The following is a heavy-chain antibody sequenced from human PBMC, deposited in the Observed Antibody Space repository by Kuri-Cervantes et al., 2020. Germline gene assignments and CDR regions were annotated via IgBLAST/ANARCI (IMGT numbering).Heavy chain of an antibody. CDR2: ISHDGSHN. J-gene: IGHJ3*02. Sequence: LSLTCAAAGFTFGSHAMHWVRQAPGKGLEWVALISHDGSHNYYVESVKGRFTISRENAKNSLYLQMNSLRAGDTAVYYCATGGQRITMVRGVISAAFDIWGQGTMVTFSS. D-gene: IGHD3-10*01. CDR1: GFTFGSHA. V-gene: IGHV3-30*03. CDR3: ATGGQRITMVRGVISAAFDI.